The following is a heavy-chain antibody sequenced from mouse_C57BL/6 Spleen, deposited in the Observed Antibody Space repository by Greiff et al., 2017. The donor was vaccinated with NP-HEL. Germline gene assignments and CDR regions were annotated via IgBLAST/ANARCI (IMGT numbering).Heavy chain of an antibody. CDR2: IDPSDSET. D-gene: IGHD2-10*02. Sequence: QVQLQQPGAELVRPGSSVKLSCKASGYTFTSYWMHWVKQRPIQGLEWIGNIDPSDSETHYNQKFKDKATLTVDKSSSTAYMQLSSLTSEDSAVYYCARSEGYGNSWFAYWGQGTLVTVSA. V-gene: IGHV1-52*01. CDR3: ARSEGYGNSWFAY. CDR1: GYTFTSYW. J-gene: IGHJ3*01.